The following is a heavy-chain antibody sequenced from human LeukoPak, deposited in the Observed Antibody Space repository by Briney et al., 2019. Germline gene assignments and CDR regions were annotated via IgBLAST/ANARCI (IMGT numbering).Heavy chain of an antibody. J-gene: IGHJ6*03. CDR2: IYSGGST. D-gene: IGHD1-26*01. CDR1: GFTVSSNY. CDR3: ARGGVSYYYYYMDV. V-gene: IGHV3-66*01. Sequence: GGSLRLSCAASGFTVSSNYMSWVRQAPGKGLEWVSVIYSGGSTYYADSVKGRFTISRDNSKNTLYLQMNSLRAEDTAVYYCARGGVSYYYYYMDVWGKGTTVTISS.